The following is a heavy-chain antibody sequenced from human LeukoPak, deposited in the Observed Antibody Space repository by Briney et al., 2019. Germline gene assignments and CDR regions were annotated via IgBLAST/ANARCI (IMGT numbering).Heavy chain of an antibody. CDR2: ISWNSGSI. CDR3: ARAIFQENSSGYYSLGY. D-gene: IGHD3-22*01. CDR1: GFTFDDYA. Sequence: GGSLRLSCAASGFTFDDYAMHWVRQAPGKGLEWVSGISWNSGSIGYADSVKGRFTISRDNAKDSLYLQMNSLRAEDTAVYYCARAIFQENSSGYYSLGYWGQGTLVTVSS. J-gene: IGHJ4*02. V-gene: IGHV3-9*01.